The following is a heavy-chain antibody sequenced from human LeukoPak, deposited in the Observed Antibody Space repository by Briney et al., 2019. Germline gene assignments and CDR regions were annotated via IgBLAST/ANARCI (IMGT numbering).Heavy chain of an antibody. CDR3: ARAVRWGCFDY. Sequence: SETLSLTCTVYGGSISSYYWSWIRQPPGKGLEWIGYIYYSGSTNYNPSLKSRVTISVDTSKNQFSLKLSSVTAADTAVYYCARAVRWGCFDYWGRGTLVTVSS. J-gene: IGHJ4*02. V-gene: IGHV4-59*01. D-gene: IGHD3-16*01. CDR2: IYYSGST. CDR1: GGSISSYY.